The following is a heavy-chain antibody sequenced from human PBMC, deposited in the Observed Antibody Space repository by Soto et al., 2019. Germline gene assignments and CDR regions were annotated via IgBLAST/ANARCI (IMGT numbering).Heavy chain of an antibody. CDR2: IIPIFGTA. Sequence: ASVKVSCKASGGTFSSYAISWVRQAPGQGLEWMGGIIPIFGTANYAQKFQGRVTITADESTSTAYMELSSLRSEDTAVYYCARVGSPGYSGYDPASYYFDYWGQGTLVTVSS. CDR1: GGTFSSYA. J-gene: IGHJ4*02. V-gene: IGHV1-69*13. CDR3: ARVGSPGYSGYDPASYYFDY. D-gene: IGHD5-12*01.